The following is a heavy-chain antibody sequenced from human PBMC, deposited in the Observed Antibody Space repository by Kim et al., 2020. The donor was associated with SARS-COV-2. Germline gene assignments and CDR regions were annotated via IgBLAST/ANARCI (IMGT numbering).Heavy chain of an antibody. CDR2: DGTST. J-gene: IGHJ4*02. CDR3: FRGGVDF. Sequence: DGTSTYYPDSGKGRFAISRDNSKNPRYLQMNSLRTEDTAVYYCFRGGVDFWGQGTLVTVSS. V-gene: IGHV3-74*01. D-gene: IGHD3-10*01.